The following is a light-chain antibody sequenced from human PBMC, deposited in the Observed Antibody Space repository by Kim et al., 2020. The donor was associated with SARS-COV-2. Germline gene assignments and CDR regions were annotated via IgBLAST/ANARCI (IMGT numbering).Light chain of an antibody. CDR1: QTISNY. J-gene: IGKJ1*01. V-gene: IGKV1-39*01. CDR2: SAS. CDR3: QQSYTTPWT. Sequence: DFQMTQTPSSLSASVGDRVSITCRASQTISNYLNWYQQKPGKVPKLLIYSASTLQSGVPSTFSGSGSGTDFTLTISSLQPEDFATYICQQSYTTPWTFGQGTKVDIK.